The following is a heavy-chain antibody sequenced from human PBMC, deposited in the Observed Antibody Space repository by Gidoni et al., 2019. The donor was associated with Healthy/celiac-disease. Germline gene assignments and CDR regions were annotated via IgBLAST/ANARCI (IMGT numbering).Heavy chain of an antibody. CDR2: IYYSGST. CDR3: ARHRKQQLYFDY. V-gene: IGHV4-39*01. CDR1: GRPIRSISYY. Sequence: QPQPPDSGPGLVPPSEPLPLPCTVSGRPIRSISYYWGWLRQPPGTGLEWIGSIYYSGSTYYNPSLKSRVNISVDTSKNQFSLKLSAVTAADTAVYYCARHRKQQLYFDYWGQGTLVTVSS. J-gene: IGHJ4*02. D-gene: IGHD6-13*01.